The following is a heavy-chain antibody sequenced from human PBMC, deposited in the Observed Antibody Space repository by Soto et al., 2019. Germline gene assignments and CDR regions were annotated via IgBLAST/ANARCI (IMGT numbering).Heavy chain of an antibody. CDR2: ISYDGSNK. V-gene: IGHV3-30*18. D-gene: IGHD6-13*01. CDR3: AKDMAAAGTYYYYMDV. J-gene: IGHJ6*03. Sequence: PGGSLRLSCAASGFTVSSYGMHWVRQAPGKGLEWVAVISYDGSNKYYADSVKGRFTISRDNSKNTLYLQMNSLRAEDTAVYYCAKDMAAAGTYYYYMDVWGKGTTVTVSS. CDR1: GFTVSSYG.